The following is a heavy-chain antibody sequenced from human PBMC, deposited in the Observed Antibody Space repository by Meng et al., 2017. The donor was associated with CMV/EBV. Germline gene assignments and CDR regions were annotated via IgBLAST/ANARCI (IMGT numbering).Heavy chain of an antibody. CDR2: ISAYNGNT. CDR1: DYTFTRYG. D-gene: IGHD1-26*01. CDR3: ARGVGAELDAEYFQH. Sequence: QVQLVQSGAEVKKPWASVKVPWKPSDYTFTRYGISWVRQAPGKGLEWMGWISAYNGNTNYAQKLQGRVTMTTETSTSTAYMELRSLRSDDTAVYYCARGVGAELDAEYFQHWGQGTLVTVSS. J-gene: IGHJ1*01. V-gene: IGHV1-18*01.